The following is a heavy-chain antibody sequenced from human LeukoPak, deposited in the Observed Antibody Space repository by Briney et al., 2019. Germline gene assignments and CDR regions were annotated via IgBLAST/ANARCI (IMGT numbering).Heavy chain of an antibody. CDR3: ARGSSAGASLRHDY. Sequence: PGGSLILSCAASGFTFSSYWMSWVRQAPGKGLEWVANIKQDGSEENFVDSVKGRFTISRDNAKKSLYLQMNSLRAEDTAVYYCARGSSAGASLRHDYWGQGTLVTVSP. D-gene: IGHD1-26*01. CDR2: IKQDGSEE. V-gene: IGHV3-7*01. CDR1: GFTFSSYW. J-gene: IGHJ4*02.